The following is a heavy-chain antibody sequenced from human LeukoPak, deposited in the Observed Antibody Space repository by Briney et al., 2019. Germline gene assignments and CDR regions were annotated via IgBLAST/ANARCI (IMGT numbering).Heavy chain of an antibody. J-gene: IGHJ4*02. Sequence: SETLSLTCTVSGGSISNYYWSWIRQPPGKGLEWIGDINYSGSTNYNPSLKSRVTISIDTSKNQFSLKLSSVTAADTAVYYCARLDWYYYDSSGYGDDWGQGTLVTVSS. D-gene: IGHD3-22*01. CDR3: ARLDWYYYDSSGYGDD. CDR1: GGSISNYY. V-gene: IGHV4-59*08. CDR2: INYSGST.